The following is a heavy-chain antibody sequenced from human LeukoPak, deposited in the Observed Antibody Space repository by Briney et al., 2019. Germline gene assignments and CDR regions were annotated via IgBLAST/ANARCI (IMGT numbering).Heavy chain of an antibody. V-gene: IGHV4-61*08. CDR2: ISYIGST. D-gene: IGHD4-17*01. Sequence: SETLSLTCTVAGGPISSGGSYWGWIRQPPGKGLEWIGYISYIGSTNYNPSLKSRVTISIDTSKNQFSLKLRSVTAADTAVYYCAKDVYGDYGGLDYWGQGTLVTVSS. J-gene: IGHJ4*02. CDR1: GGPISSGGSY. CDR3: AKDVYGDYGGLDY.